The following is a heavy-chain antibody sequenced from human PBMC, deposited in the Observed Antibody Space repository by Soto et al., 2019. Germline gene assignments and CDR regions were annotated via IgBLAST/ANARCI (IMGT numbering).Heavy chain of an antibody. V-gene: IGHV3-21*01. J-gene: IGHJ2*01. D-gene: IGHD2-8*02. CDR3: ARGGASKSGHLWYFDF. CDR1: GFTFDSYT. CDR2: ISATTTYK. Sequence: EVQVVESGGGLVRPGGSLRLSCTASGFTFDSYTMNWLRQAPGRGLEWVSSISATTTYKYYADSVKGRFTISRDNAKNSLYLQTNNLGAEDTAVYYCARGGASKSGHLWYFDFWGRGTLVTVSS.